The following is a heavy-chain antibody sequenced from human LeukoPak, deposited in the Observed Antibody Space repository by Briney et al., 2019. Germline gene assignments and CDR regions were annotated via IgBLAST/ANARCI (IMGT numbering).Heavy chain of an antibody. CDR1: GGSISSYY. CDR2: IFYSGST. V-gene: IGHV4-59*08. CDR3: ARHEPDAFNI. Sequence: SETLSLTCTVSGGSISSYYWSWIRQPPGKGLEWIGYIFYSGSTNYNPSLKSRVTISVDTSKNQFSLRLSSVTAADTAVYYCARHEPDAFNIWGQGTMVTVSS. J-gene: IGHJ3*02.